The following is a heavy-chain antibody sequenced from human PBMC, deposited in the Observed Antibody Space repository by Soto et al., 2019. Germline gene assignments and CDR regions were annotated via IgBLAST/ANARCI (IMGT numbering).Heavy chain of an antibody. D-gene: IGHD3-10*01. CDR2: IYYSGST. CDR1: GGSISSSSYY. CDR3: ARHPFPTMVRGVIIIGWFDP. Sequence: SETLSLTCTVSGGSISSSSYYWGWIRQPPGKGLEWIGSIYYSGSTYYNPSLKSRVTISVDTSKNQFSLKLGSVTAADTAVYYCARHPFPTMVRGVIIIGWFDPWGQGTLVTVSS. V-gene: IGHV4-39*01. J-gene: IGHJ5*02.